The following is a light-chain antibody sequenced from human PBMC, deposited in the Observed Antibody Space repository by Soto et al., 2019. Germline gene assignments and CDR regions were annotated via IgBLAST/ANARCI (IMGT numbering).Light chain of an antibody. CDR2: GAS. CDR3: QEYNNWRWT. V-gene: IGKV3-15*01. Sequence: EIVMTQSTATPSVSPAERATLSCRASPSVSSNLAWYQQKPGQAPRLLIHGASTRAAGIPARFSGSGSGTEFTLSISSLQSEDLAVAECQEYNNWRWTFGQGTKVEIK. J-gene: IGKJ1*01. CDR1: PSVSSN.